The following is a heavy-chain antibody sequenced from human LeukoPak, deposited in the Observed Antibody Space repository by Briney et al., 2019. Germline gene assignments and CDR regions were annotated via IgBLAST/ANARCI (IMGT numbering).Heavy chain of an antibody. Sequence: NPSETLSLTCAVYGGSFSGYYWSWIRQPPGKGLEWIGEINHSGSTNYNPSLKSRVTISVDTSKNQFSLKLSSVTAADTAVYYCARDDSSTGAFDIWGQGTMVTVSS. J-gene: IGHJ3*02. V-gene: IGHV4-34*01. CDR1: GGSFSGYY. D-gene: IGHD6-13*01. CDR3: ARDDSSTGAFDI. CDR2: INHSGST.